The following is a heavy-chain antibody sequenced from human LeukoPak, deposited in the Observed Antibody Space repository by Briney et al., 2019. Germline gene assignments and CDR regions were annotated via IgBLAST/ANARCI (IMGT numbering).Heavy chain of an antibody. CDR1: GGSLSGSY. J-gene: IGHJ4*02. D-gene: IGHD3-3*01. V-gene: IGHV4-34*01. CDR2: INHSRSA. CDR3: ARARRDSGYYKVDY. Sequence: SETLSLTCAVYGGSLSGSYWSWIRQPPGKGPEWIGEINHSRSANYNPSLKSRVTLSIDKSKNQFSLNLNSVTAADTAVYYCARARRDSGYYKVDYWGQGTLVTVSS.